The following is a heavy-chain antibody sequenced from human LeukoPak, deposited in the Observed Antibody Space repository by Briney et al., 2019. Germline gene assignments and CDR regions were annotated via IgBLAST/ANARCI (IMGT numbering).Heavy chain of an antibody. V-gene: IGHV4-38-2*02. CDR2: IYHSGST. Sequence: SETLSLTCTVSGYSISSGYYWGWIRQPPGKGLEWIGSIYHSGSTYYNPSLKSRVTISVDTSKNQFSLKLSSVTAADTAVYYCARTGGRGLRTSLYNWNDSWGQGTLVTVSS. CDR1: GYSISSGYY. D-gene: IGHD3-16*01. CDR3: ARTGGRGLRTSLYNWNDS. J-gene: IGHJ5*02.